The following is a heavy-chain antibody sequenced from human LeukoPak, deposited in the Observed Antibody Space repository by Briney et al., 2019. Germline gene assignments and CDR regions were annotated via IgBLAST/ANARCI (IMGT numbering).Heavy chain of an antibody. D-gene: IGHD6-19*01. V-gene: IGHV5-51*01. CDR3: ARQDPAAVAGT. Sequence: GETLEVTCKGSGYIFASYWIGGVRQMPGKGLDGMVFIYPGDSDTRYSPSFQGQVTISPDKSISSAYLHWSSLKASDTAMYYCARQDPAAVAGTWGQGTLVTVSS. J-gene: IGHJ4*02. CDR2: IYPGDSDT. CDR1: GYIFASYW.